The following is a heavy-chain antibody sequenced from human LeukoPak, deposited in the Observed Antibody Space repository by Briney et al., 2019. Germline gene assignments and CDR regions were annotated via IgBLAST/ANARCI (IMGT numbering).Heavy chain of an antibody. V-gene: IGHV3-48*01. D-gene: IGHD2-2*01. J-gene: IGHJ5*02. Sequence: GGSLRLSCAASGFTFSSFSMNWVRQAPGKGLEWVSYISSSSSTIYYADSVEGRFTISRDNAKNSLYLQMNSLRAEDTAVYYCARVPCTTCYEITWGQGTLVTVSS. CDR2: ISSSSSTI. CDR3: ARVPCTTCYEIT. CDR1: GFTFSSFS.